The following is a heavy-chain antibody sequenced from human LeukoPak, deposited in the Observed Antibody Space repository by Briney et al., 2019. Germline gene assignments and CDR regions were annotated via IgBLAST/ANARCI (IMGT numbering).Heavy chain of an antibody. Sequence: GGSLRLSCAAPGFTFSDYYMSWIRQAPGKGVEWVSYISSSGSTIYYADSVKGRFTISRDNAKTSLYLQMNSLRAEDTAVYYCAIELGYCSGGSCYPTDYWGQGTLVTVSS. D-gene: IGHD2-15*01. CDR3: AIELGYCSGGSCYPTDY. J-gene: IGHJ4*02. CDR2: ISSSGSTI. V-gene: IGHV3-11*04. CDR1: GFTFSDYY.